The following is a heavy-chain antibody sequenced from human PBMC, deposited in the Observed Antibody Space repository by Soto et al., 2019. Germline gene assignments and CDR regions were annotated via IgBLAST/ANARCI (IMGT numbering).Heavy chain of an antibody. CDR2: IIPIFGTA. J-gene: IGHJ4*02. D-gene: IGHD3-3*01. V-gene: IGHV1-69*12. CDR3: ARVRVRFLEWLGSEG. CDR1: GGTFSSYA. Sequence: QVQLVQSGAEVKKPGSSVKVSCKASGGTFSSYAISWVRQAPGQGLEWMGGIIPIFGTANYAQKFQGRVTIAADESTSTAYMELSSLRSEATAVYYCARVRVRFLEWLGSEGWGQGTLVTVSS.